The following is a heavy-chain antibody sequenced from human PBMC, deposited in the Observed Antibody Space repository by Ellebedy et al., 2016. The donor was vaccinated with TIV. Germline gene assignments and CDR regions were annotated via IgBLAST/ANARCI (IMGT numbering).Heavy chain of an antibody. D-gene: IGHD1-26*01. CDR3: ASRTSGRSDLGRGLYFEN. J-gene: IGHJ4*02. CDR1: GAPISSYY. CDR2: MSYSGST. V-gene: IGHV4-59*08. Sequence: SETLSLTCNVSGAPISSYYWSWIRQPPGKGLEWIGYMSYSGSTNYNPSLKSRVTISVDTSKSQFSLKLTSVTAADTAVYYCASRTSGRSDLGRGLYFENWGQGTLVTVSS.